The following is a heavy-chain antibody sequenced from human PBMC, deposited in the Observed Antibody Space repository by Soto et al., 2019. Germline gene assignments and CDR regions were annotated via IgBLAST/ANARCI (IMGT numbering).Heavy chain of an antibody. J-gene: IGHJ4*02. CDR2: INRKGST. CDR1: GGSFSNYY. Sequence: KPSETLSLTCAVSGGSFSNYYWSWIRQAPGKGLEWIGEINRKGSTNNNPSLESRVTMSVDTSKRQFSLKLTSVTAADTAVYFCAGTEGYSGLDPLDHWAQGTLVTVSS. V-gene: IGHV4-34*01. CDR3: AGTEGYSGLDPLDH. D-gene: IGHD5-12*01.